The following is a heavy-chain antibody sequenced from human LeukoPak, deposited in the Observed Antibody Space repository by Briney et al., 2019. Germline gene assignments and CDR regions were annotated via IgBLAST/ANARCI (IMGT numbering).Heavy chain of an antibody. D-gene: IGHD3-22*01. V-gene: IGHV3-53*04. CDR2: IYSGGST. CDR3: ARGRVGYDSSGYYFDY. CDR1: GFTVSSNY. J-gene: IGHJ4*02. Sequence: PGGSLRLSCAASGFTVSSNYMSWVRQAPGKGLEWVSVIYSGGSTYYADSVKGRFTTSRHSSKNTLYLQMNSLRAEDTAVYYCARGRVGYDSSGYYFDYWGQGTLVTVSS.